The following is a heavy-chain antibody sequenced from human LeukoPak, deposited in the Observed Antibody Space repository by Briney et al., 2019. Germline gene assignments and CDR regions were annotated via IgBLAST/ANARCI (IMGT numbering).Heavy chain of an antibody. CDR1: GGTFSSYA. V-gene: IGHV1-69*04. J-gene: IGHJ3*02. D-gene: IGHD2-15*01. CDR2: ILPILGIA. CDR3: ARDIVVVVAATEDAFDI. Sequence: GSSVKVSCKASGGTFSSYAISWVRQAPGQGLEWMGRILPILGIANDAQKFQGRVTITTDKSTSTAYIELSSLRSEDTAVYYCARDIVVVVAATEDAFDIWGQGTMVTVSS.